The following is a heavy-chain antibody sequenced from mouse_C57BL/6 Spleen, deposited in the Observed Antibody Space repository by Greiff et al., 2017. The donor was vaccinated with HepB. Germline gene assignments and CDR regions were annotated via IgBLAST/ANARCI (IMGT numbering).Heavy chain of an antibody. CDR3: ASPYDGYYGGAMDY. J-gene: IGHJ4*01. D-gene: IGHD2-3*01. CDR2: IWSGGST. V-gene: IGHV2-2*01. Sequence: VQLQESGPGLVQPSQSLSITCTVSGFSLTSYGVHWVRQSPGKGLEWLGVIWSGGSTDYNAAFISRLSISKDNSKSQVFFKMNSLQADDTAIYYCASPYDGYYGGAMDYWGQGTSVTVSS. CDR1: GFSLTSYG.